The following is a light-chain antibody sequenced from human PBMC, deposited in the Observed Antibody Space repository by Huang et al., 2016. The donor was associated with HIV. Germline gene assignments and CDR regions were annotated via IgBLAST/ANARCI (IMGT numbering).Light chain of an antibody. CDR3: QQRNNWPYT. CDR1: QSANSY. Sequence: ETVLTQSPATLSLSPGERATLSCRASQSANSYLARYQQKPDQAPRLLIYDASNRATGFPARFSGNGSGTDFTLTISSLEPEDSAVYYCQQRNNWPYTFGQGTKVEIK. V-gene: IGKV3-11*01. J-gene: IGKJ2*01. CDR2: DAS.